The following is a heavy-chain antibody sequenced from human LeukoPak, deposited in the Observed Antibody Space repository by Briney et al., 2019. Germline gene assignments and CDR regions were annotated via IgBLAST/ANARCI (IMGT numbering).Heavy chain of an antibody. V-gene: IGHV1-2*02. D-gene: IGHD2-2*03. CDR1: GYTFTGYY. Sequence: ASVKVSCKASGYTFTGYYMHWVRQAPGQGLEWMGWINPNSGGTNYAQKFQGRVTMTTDTSTSTAYMELRSLRSDDTAVYYCATGYCSSTNCRIDYWGQGTLVSVSS. CDR2: INPNSGGT. J-gene: IGHJ4*02. CDR3: ATGYCSSTNCRIDY.